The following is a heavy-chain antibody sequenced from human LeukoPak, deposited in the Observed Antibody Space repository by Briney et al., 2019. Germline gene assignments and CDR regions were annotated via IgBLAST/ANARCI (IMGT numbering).Heavy chain of an antibody. CDR2: VSGSGSTV. CDR3: VRQFAS. V-gene: IGHV3-48*01. CDR1: GFTFSDHI. Sequence: GGSLRLSCAASGFTFSDHIMNWVRQLPGKRLEWVAYVSGSGSTVYYADSVKGRFTISRDNGRSSLYLQMNSLRVEDTALYYCVRQFASWGQGTLVTVSS. J-gene: IGHJ4*02.